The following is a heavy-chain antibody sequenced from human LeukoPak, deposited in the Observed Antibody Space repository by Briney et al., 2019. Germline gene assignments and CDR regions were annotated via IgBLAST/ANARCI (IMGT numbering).Heavy chain of an antibody. D-gene: IGHD3-16*01. J-gene: IGHJ4*02. CDR3: ATASSGLFY. V-gene: IGHV3-15*01. CDR2: IKRKTDGETT. CDR1: GLTSSNAW. Sequence: GESLRLSCAASGLTSSNAWMSWVRQAPGEGLEWVGRIKRKTDGETTEYVAPVKGRFTISRDDSKNTLYLQMNSLKTEDTGVYYCATASSGLFYWGQGTLVTVSS.